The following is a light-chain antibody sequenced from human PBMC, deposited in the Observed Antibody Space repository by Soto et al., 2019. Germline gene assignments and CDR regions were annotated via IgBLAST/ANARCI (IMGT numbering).Light chain of an antibody. CDR2: VAS. J-gene: IGKJ4*01. Sequence: DVQMTQSPSSLSASVGDRVTITCRASQDINSWLAWYQQKPGKAPKSLIYVASSLQTGVPLRFSGSGSGTVFTLTISSLQPEDSATYYYQQYNIYPLTFGGGTKVEIK. CDR1: QDINSW. V-gene: IGKV1D-16*01. CDR3: QQYNIYPLT.